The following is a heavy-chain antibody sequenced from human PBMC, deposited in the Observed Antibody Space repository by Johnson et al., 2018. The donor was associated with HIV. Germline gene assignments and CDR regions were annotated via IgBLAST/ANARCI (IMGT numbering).Heavy chain of an antibody. CDR1: GFTFDDYG. V-gene: IGHV3-20*04. J-gene: IGHJ3*02. CDR3: ASHQTAGLRLGDLSSYDAFDI. CDR2: INGNGGST. D-gene: IGHD3-16*02. Sequence: VQLVESGGGVVRPGGSLRLSCTASGFTFDDYGMTWVRQAPGKGLEWVSGINGNGGSTGYGDSVRGRFTISRDNAKNSLYLQMNSLRAEDTAVYYCASHQTAGLRLGDLSSYDAFDIWGQGTMVTVSS.